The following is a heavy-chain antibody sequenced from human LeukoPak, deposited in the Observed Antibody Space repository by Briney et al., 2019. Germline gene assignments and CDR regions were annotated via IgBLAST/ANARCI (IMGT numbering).Heavy chain of an antibody. CDR3: ARGRGYYYMDV. Sequence: GGSLSFSCAASEFSISDYGMNWVRQAPGKGREGVSYISISSSNIYYADSVKGRFAISRDNAKNSLYLQMNSLRAEDTAVYYCARGRGYYYMDVWGKGTTVTVSS. D-gene: IGHD3-10*01. V-gene: IGHV3-48*01. J-gene: IGHJ6*03. CDR2: ISISSSNI. CDR1: EFSISDYG.